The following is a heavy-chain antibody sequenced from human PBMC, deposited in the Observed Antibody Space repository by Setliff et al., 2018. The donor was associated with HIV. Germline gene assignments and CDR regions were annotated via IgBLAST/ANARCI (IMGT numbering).Heavy chain of an antibody. Sequence: ASVKVSCKASGYRFNTYGISWVRRAPGQGLEWMGWISPYNGDTRFAQSLQGRVTLITDTSTNTAYMEMRTQRSDDTAVYYCVRGVTRDISGYYRDEYFQHWGQGTPVTVSS. CDR2: ISPYNGDT. CDR3: VRGVTRDISGYYRDEYFQH. J-gene: IGHJ1*01. CDR1: GYRFNTYG. V-gene: IGHV1-18*01. D-gene: IGHD3-22*01.